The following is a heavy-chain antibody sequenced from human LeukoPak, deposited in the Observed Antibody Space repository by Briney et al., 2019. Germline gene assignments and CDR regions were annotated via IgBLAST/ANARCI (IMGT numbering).Heavy chain of an antibody. CDR2: IIPMFGTT. Sequence: SVKVSCKVSGGTFSSYAISWVRQAPGQGLEWMGGIIPMFGTTTYAQKFQGRVTILADESTSTAYMELRSLRSEDTAVYYCARDDGYYYGSGSSVYDAFDIWGQGTMVTVSS. V-gene: IGHV1-69*01. J-gene: IGHJ3*02. CDR1: GGTFSSYA. CDR3: ARDDGYYYGSGSSVYDAFDI. D-gene: IGHD3-10*01.